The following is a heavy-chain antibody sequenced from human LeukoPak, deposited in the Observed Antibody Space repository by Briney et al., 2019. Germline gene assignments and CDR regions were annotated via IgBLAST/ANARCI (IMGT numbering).Heavy chain of an antibody. Sequence: GGSLRLSCAASGFTFSSYWMNWARQAPGKGLEWVASINHNGNVNYYVDSVKGRFTISRDNAKNSLYLQMSNLRAEDTAVYYCARSRYYYDSSFRYYYYYGMDVWGQGTTVTVSS. CDR1: GFTFSSYW. CDR3: ARSRYYYDSSFRYYYYYGMDV. J-gene: IGHJ6*02. CDR2: INHNGNVN. D-gene: IGHD3-22*01. V-gene: IGHV3-7*03.